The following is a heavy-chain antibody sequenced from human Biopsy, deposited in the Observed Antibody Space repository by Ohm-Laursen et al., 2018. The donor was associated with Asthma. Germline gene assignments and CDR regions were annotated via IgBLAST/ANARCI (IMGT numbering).Heavy chain of an antibody. J-gene: IGHJ6*02. CDR2: IYYTGTT. D-gene: IGHD3-22*01. CDR1: GGSISGFY. V-gene: IGHV4-59*12. CDR3: ARMNTMIQAANYYSYAMDV. Sequence: GTLSLTCIVSGGSISGFYWSWIRQPPGKGLEWIGYIYYTGTTNYNPSLKSRVSISVDRSKRQFSLKVNSVTAADTAVYYCARMNTMIQAANYYSYAMDVWGQGTTVTVSS.